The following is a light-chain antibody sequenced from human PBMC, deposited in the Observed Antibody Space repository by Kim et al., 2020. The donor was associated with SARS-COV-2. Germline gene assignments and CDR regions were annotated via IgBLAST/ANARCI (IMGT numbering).Light chain of an antibody. CDR3: SSYTSSRTPS. J-gene: IGLJ1*01. V-gene: IGLV2-14*03. Sequence: GQSITISCTGTSSDVGGYNYVSWYQQHPGKAPKLMIYDVSNRPSGVSNRFSGSKSDNTASLTISGLQAEDEADYYCSSYTSSRTPSFGTGTKVTVL. CDR1: SSDVGGYNY. CDR2: DVS.